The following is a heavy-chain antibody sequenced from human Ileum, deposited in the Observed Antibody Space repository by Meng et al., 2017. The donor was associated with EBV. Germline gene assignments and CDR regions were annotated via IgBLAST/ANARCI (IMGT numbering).Heavy chain of an antibody. D-gene: IGHD4-17*01. CDR1: GDTLFNGGHY. J-gene: IGHJ5*02. CDR2: IFYTGST. Sequence: QVHLQESGPGLVKPSQTLSLPCTVSGDTLFNGGHYWTWLRQPPGKGLEWIGYIFYTGSTYYNPSLKSRVTISLDLSKNQFSLNLTSVTAADTAVYYCARDSNGDYGWVDPWGQGTLCNVSS. CDR3: ARDSNGDYGWVDP. V-gene: IGHV4-30-4*01.